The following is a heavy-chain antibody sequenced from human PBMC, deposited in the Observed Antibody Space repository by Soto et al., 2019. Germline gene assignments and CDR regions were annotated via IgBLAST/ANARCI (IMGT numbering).Heavy chain of an antibody. Sequence: SVKVSCKASGGTFSTYAISWVRQAPGQGLEWVGGIIPIFGTANYAQKFQGRVTITADESTSTAYMELSSLRSEDTAVYYCARAAYSYGTAYLSYYYGMDVWGQGTAVTVSS. CDR2: IIPIFGTA. V-gene: IGHV1-69*13. D-gene: IGHD5-18*01. CDR1: GGTFSTYA. CDR3: ARAAYSYGTAYLSYYYGMDV. J-gene: IGHJ6*02.